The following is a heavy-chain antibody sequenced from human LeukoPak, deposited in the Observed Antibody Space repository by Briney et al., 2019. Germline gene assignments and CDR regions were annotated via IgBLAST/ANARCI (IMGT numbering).Heavy chain of an antibody. CDR2: IYYSGST. J-gene: IGHJ5*02. Sequence: PSETLSLTCTVSGGSISSSSYYWGWIRQPPGKGLEWIGSIYYSGSTYYNPSLKSRVTISVDTSKNQFSLKLSSVTAADTAVYYCARRGSMGWFDPWGQGTLVTVSS. CDR1: GGSISSSSYY. V-gene: IGHV4-39*01. CDR3: ARRGSMGWFDP. D-gene: IGHD3-16*01.